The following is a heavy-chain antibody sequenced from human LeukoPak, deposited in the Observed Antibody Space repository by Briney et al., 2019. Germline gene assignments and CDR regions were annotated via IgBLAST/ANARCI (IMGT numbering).Heavy chain of an antibody. D-gene: IGHD6-19*01. CDR1: GYTFTGYY. J-gene: IGHJ4*02. CDR2: INPNSGGT. CDR3: ARGDSSGWYLVDY. Sequence: ASVKVSSKSSGYTFTGYYMHWVRQAPGQGLEWMGWINPNSGGTNYAQKFQGRVTMTRDTSISTAYMELSRLRSDDTAVYYCARGDSSGWYLVDYWGQGTLVTVSS. V-gene: IGHV1-2*02.